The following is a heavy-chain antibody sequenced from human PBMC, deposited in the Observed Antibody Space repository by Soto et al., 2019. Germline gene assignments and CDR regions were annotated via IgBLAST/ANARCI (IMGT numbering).Heavy chain of an antibody. CDR2: IWYYGSNK. J-gene: IGHJ4*02. V-gene: IGHV3-33*01. D-gene: IGHD3-22*01. CDR1: GFRFSSYG. Sequence: QVQLVESGGGVVKPGRSLRLSCAASGFRFSSYGMNWVRQSPGKGLEWVAVIWYYGSNKFYGNSVKGRFTISRDNSRNKLYLQMNSLSDEDTTVYYCATEGKDDSVKGGFDNWGQGTLVTVS. CDR3: ATEGKDDSVKGGFDN.